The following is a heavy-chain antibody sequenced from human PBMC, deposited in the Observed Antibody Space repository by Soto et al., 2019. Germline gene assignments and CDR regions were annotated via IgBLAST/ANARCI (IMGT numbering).Heavy chain of an antibody. CDR3: ARLACRKCEGSSSVH. D-gene: IGHD6-6*01. J-gene: IGHJ4*02. Sequence: PSETLSLTCSVSGDSIRSSFYFWGWIRQPPGRGLEWIGSIHSSGNPYYGPSLESRVTISVDRSKNHFSLKLSSVTAADTAVYYCARLACRKCEGSSSVHWGQGFLVTVSS. V-gene: IGHV4-39*02. CDR2: IHSSGNP. CDR1: GDSIRSSFYF.